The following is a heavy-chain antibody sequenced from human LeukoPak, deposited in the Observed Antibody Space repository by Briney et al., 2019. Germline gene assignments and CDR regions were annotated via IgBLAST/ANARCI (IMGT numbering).Heavy chain of an antibody. CDR2: IYYSGST. Sequence: SETLSLTCTVSGGSISSYYWSWIRQPPGKGLEWIGYIYYSGSTNYNPSLKSRVTISVDTSKNQFSLKLSSVTAAGTAVYYCARGISGYSSGWYSLGQGFDYWGQGTLVTVSS. J-gene: IGHJ4*02. V-gene: IGHV4-59*01. CDR3: ARGISGYSSGWYSLGQGFDY. CDR1: GGSISSYY. D-gene: IGHD6-19*01.